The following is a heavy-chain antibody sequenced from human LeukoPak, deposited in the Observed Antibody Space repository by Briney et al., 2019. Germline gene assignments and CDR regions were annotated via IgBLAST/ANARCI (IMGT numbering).Heavy chain of an antibody. V-gene: IGHV3-66*01. CDR1: GFTVSTDY. CDR2: IDSGGST. CDR3: ARDKFYGRFGY. Sequence: GGSLRLSCAASGFTVSTDYMSWVRQAPGKGPEWVSVIDSGGSTYYADSVKGRFTISRDNSKNTLYLQMNSLRAEDTVVYYCARDKFYGRFGYWGQGTLVTVSS. D-gene: IGHD4-17*01. J-gene: IGHJ4*02.